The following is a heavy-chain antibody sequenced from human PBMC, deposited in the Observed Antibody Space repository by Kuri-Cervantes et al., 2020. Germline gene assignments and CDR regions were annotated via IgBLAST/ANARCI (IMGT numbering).Heavy chain of an antibody. V-gene: IGHV4-59*13. CDR2: IYYSGST. J-gene: IGHJ6*02. CDR1: GGSISSYY. D-gene: IGHD3-9*01. CDR3: ARVRVRYFDWFSPHDYYYGMDV. Sequence: GSLRLSCTVSGGSISSYYWNWIRQPPGKGLEWIGYIYYSGSTNYNPSLKSRVTISVDTSKNQFSLKLSSVTAADTAVYYCARVRVRYFDWFSPHDYYYGMDVWGQGTTVTVSS.